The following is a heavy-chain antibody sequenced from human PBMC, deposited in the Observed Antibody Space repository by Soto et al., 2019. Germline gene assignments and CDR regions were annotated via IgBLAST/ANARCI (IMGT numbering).Heavy chain of an antibody. J-gene: IGHJ4*02. Sequence: QITLKESGPPLVKPTQTLTLTCTFSGFSLSTSGVGVGWIRQPPGKALEWLALIYWDDDKRYSPSLKSRPTTNNHTSKNQVALLMTNKDSVDTAIYYCAHCWYCGGRSCYYSYCCDYWGQGTLVTVSS. V-gene: IGHV2-5*02. CDR1: GFSLSTSGVG. CDR2: IYWDDDK. D-gene: IGHD2-15*01. CDR3: AHCWYCGGRSCYYSYCCDY.